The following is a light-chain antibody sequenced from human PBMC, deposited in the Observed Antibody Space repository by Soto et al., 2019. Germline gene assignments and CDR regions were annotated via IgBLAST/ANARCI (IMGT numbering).Light chain of an antibody. CDR1: QGVSSN. V-gene: IGKV3-20*01. CDR3: QRYGS. CDR2: GAS. Sequence: EIVMTQSPATLSVSPGERATLSCRASQGVSSNLAWYQQKRGQAPRLLIYGASSRATGIPDRFSGSGSGTDFTLTISRLEPEDFAVYYCQRYGSFGQGTKVDIK. J-gene: IGKJ1*01.